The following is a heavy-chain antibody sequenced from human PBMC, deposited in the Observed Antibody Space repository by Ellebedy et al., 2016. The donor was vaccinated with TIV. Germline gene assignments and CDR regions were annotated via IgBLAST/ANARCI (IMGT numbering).Heavy chain of an antibody. V-gene: IGHV4-34*01. J-gene: IGHJ4*02. CDR3: ARGPFYSNYLDV. Sequence: SETLSLXXGVYGGSFSDNSWTWIRQTPGKGLEWIGEINRGGKTNDNPSLESRVSLSVDRSRKQFSLQLTSVTAADTAIYYCARGPFYSNYLDVWGQGIPVTVSS. CDR1: GGSFSDNS. CDR2: INRGGKT. D-gene: IGHD4-11*01.